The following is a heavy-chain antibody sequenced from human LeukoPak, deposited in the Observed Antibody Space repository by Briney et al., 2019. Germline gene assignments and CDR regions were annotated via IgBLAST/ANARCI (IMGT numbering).Heavy chain of an antibody. Sequence: GVSLRLSCAASRFTFYSYWMHWVRHAPGKGLVCVSRSNSDGSSTSYADSVKGRFTISRDNAKNTLYLQMNSLRAEDTAVYYCARSGGYSSSWSIFDYWGQGTLVTVSS. V-gene: IGHV3-74*01. J-gene: IGHJ4*02. CDR3: ARSGGYSSSWSIFDY. D-gene: IGHD6-13*01. CDR2: SNSDGSST. CDR1: RFTFYSYW.